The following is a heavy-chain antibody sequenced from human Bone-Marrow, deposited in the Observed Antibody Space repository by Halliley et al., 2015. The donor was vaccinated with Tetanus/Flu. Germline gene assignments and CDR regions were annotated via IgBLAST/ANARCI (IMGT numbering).Heavy chain of an antibody. D-gene: IGHD3-22*01. J-gene: IGHJ4*02. Sequence: GLVKPSETLSLTCTVSGGSVSSGTYFWSWIRQPPGKGLEWIGGIYYSGSTNYNPSLKSRLTISLDTSRNQFSLRLSSVTAADTAVYYCARDFFDSTGYIDYWGQGTLVPVSS. CDR3: ARDFFDSTGYIDY. CDR1: GGSVSSGTYF. CDR2: IYYSGST. V-gene: IGHV4-61*01.